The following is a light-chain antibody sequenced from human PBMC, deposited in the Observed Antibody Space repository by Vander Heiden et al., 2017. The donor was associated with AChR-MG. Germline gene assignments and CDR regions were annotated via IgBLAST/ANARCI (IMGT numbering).Light chain of an antibody. CDR3: QQLIYWPPR. J-gene: IGKJ3*01. CDR2: NAS. V-gene: IGKV3-11*01. Sequence: ETASTQTPATLSLSIGQRPTFPCRASQSVSRHLAWYQQKPGQAPRLLIYNASNSAAGIPARFSGSGSGTDITLTISSLRPEDFAVYYCQQLIYWPPRFGHGTKLDIK. CDR1: QSVSRH.